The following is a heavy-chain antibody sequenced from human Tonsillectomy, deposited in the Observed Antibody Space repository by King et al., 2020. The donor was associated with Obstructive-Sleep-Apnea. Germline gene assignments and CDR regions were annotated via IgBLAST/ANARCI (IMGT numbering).Heavy chain of an antibody. CDR2: IDPRDSFT. V-gene: IGHV5-10-1*01. J-gene: IGHJ3*02. CDR1: GYSFTNYW. CDR3: AGPPASIVVVTADAFDI. D-gene: IGHD2-21*02. Sequence: VQLVQSGAEVKKPGESLRISCKGSGYSFTNYWIGWVRQMPGKGLEWMGRIDPRDSFTNYSPSFQGHVTLSADRSTRTAYLQWSSLKASDTAMYFCAGPPASIVVVTADAFDIWGQGTMVTVSS.